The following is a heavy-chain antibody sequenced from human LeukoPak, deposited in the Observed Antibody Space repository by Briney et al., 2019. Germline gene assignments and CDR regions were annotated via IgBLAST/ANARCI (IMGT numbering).Heavy chain of an antibody. CDR1: GGSFSGYY. J-gene: IGHJ4*02. CDR3: ARGGGSSGYYTDY. Sequence: SETLSLTCAVYGGSFSGYYWSWIRQPPGKGLEWTGEINHSGSTNYNPSLKSRVTISVDTSKNQFSLKLSSVTAADTAVYYCARGGGSSGYYTDYWGQGTLVTVSS. D-gene: IGHD3-22*01. CDR2: INHSGST. V-gene: IGHV4-34*01.